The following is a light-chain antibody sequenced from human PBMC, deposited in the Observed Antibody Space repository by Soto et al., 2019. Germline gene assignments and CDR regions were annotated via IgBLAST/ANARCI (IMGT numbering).Light chain of an antibody. Sequence: EIVMTQSPATLSVSPGERATLSCRASQSVGSNLAWYQQKPGQAPRLLIYRASTRATGITARFTGSGSGTECTLTGSSLQSEDFGVYYCQQDNIWPQSFGRGTEVEIK. CDR3: QQDNIWPQS. V-gene: IGKV3-15*01. CDR1: QSVGSN. J-gene: IGKJ1*01. CDR2: RAS.